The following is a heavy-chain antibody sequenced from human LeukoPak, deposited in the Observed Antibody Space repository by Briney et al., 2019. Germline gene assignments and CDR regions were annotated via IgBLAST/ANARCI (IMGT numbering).Heavy chain of an antibody. V-gene: IGHV3-48*04. CDR1: GFTFESYS. D-gene: IGHD6-13*01. Sequence: GGSLRLSCAASGFTFESYSMNWVRQAPGKGPEWVSYISGSGSVKYYADSVKGRFTISRDNTKNSLYLQVNNLSAEDTAVYYCATGAAAAGGYWGQGTLVTVSS. CDR2: ISGSGSVK. CDR3: ATGAAAAGGY. J-gene: IGHJ4*02.